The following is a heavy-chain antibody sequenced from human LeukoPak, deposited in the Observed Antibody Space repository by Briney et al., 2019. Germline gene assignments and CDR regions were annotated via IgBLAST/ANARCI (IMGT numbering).Heavy chain of an antibody. CDR3: ARRVYDSSEMDV. J-gene: IGHJ6*04. D-gene: IGHD3-22*01. Sequence: PSETLSLTCSVSGYSISSGYYWGWIRQPPGKGLEWIGEINHSGSTNYNPSLKSRVTISVDTAKNQFSLKLSSVTAADTAVYYCARRVYDSSEMDVWGKGTTVTVSS. CDR1: GYSISSGYY. V-gene: IGHV4-38-2*02. CDR2: INHSGST.